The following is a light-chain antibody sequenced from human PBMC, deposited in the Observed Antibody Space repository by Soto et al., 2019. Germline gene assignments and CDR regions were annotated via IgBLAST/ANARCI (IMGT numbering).Light chain of an antibody. CDR1: QSVSSN. J-gene: IGKJ4*01. CDR2: GAS. V-gene: IGKV3D-15*01. Sequence: IVLTQSPATLSVSPWERATLSCRASQSVSSNLAWYQQKPGQAPRLLISGASTRATGVPARFSGSGSGTEFTLTITSLQSEDFAVYYCQQYNNWPPITFGGGTKVDI. CDR3: QQYNNWPPIT.